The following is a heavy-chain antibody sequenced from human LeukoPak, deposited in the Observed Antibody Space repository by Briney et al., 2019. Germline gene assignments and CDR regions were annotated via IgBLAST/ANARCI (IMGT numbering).Heavy chain of an antibody. CDR1: GFTFSSYS. CDR3: ARDDTGIVAVGAY. CDR2: ISSSSSYI. D-gene: IGHD1-26*01. V-gene: IGHV3-21*01. J-gene: IGHJ4*02. Sequence: GGSLRLSCAASGFTFSSYSMNWVRQAPGKGLEWVSSISSSSSYIYYADSVKGRFTISRDNAKNSLYLQMNSLRAEDTAVFYCARDDTGIVAVGAYWGQGTLVTVSS.